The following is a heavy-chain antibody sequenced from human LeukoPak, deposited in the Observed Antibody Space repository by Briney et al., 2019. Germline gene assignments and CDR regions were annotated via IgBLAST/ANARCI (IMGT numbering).Heavy chain of an antibody. V-gene: IGHV4-31*03. D-gene: IGHD1-14*01. CDR1: GGSISSSGYY. CDR2: IYPSGST. Sequence: PSQTLSLTCTVSGGSISSSGYYWSWIRQHPGKGLEWIGYIYPSGSTYYNPSLKSRVIISADTSKNQFSLKLSSVTAAGTAVYYCARAELSHRGYHYGMDVWGQGATVTVS. CDR3: ARAELSHRGYHYGMDV. J-gene: IGHJ6*02.